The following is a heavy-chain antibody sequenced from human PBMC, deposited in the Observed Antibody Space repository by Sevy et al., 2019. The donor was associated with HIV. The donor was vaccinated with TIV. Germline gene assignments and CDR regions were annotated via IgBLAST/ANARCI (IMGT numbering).Heavy chain of an antibody. CDR3: ARGGLIFPDAFDI. Sequence: SETLSLTCAVYGGSFSGYYWSWIRQPPGKGLEWIGEINHSGSTNYNPSLKSRVTISVDTSKNQFSLKLSSVTAADTAVYYCARGGLIFPDAFDIWGQGTMVTVSS. J-gene: IGHJ3*02. CDR1: GGSFSGYY. CDR2: INHSGST. V-gene: IGHV4-34*01. D-gene: IGHD2-21*01.